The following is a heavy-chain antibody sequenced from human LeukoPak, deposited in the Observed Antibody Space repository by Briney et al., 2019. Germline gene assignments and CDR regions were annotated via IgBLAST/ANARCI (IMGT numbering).Heavy chain of an antibody. V-gene: IGHV4-59*02. CDR2: IHYTGTT. J-gene: IGHJ5*02. Sequence: PSETLSLTCTVSSDSVSSYYWSWIRQPPGKGLEWIGYIHYTGTTSYNPSLKSRVTISVDTSKNQFSLTLSSVTAADTAVYYCARDRDDSSTYYFRLDPWGQGTLVTVSS. CDR1: SDSVSSYY. D-gene: IGHD3-22*01. CDR3: ARDRDDSSTYYFRLDP.